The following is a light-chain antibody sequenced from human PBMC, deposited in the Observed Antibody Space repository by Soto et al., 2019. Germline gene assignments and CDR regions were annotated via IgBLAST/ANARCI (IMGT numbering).Light chain of an antibody. V-gene: IGKV1-9*01. CDR2: GAS. CDR3: QQYNHWPPMT. CDR1: QGINNY. Sequence: IQLTQSPSSLSASVGDRVTITCRASQGINNYVAWYQQKPGKAPKLLIYGASTLQSGVPSRFSGSGSGTEFTLTIRSLQSEDFAVYYCQQYNHWPPMTFGQGTKVDIK. J-gene: IGKJ1*01.